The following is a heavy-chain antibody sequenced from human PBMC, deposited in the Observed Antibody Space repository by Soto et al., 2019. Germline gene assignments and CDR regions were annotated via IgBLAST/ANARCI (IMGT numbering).Heavy chain of an antibody. CDR1: GGSISSYY. D-gene: IGHD4-17*01. J-gene: IGHJ4*02. CDR2: IYYSGST. Sequence: PSETLSLTCTVSGGSISSYYWTWIRQPPGKGLECIGYIYYSGSTNYNPSLKSRVTISVDTSKNQFSLKLSSVTAADTAVYYCARNGDYVDYWGQGTLDTGSA. V-gene: IGHV4-59*01. CDR3: ARNGDYVDY.